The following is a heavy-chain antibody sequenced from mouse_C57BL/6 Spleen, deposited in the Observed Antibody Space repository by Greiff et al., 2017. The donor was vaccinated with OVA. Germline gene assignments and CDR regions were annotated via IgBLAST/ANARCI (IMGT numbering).Heavy chain of an antibody. CDR2: IDPEDGDT. CDR1: GFNIKDYY. V-gene: IGHV14-1*01. D-gene: IGHD1-1*01. Sequence: VQLQQSGAELVRPGASVKLSCTASGFNIKDYYMHWVKQRPEQGLEWIGRIDPEDGDTEYAPKFQGKATMTADTSSNTAYLQLSSLTSEDTAVYYCTTGYYGSRAWFAYWGQGTLVTVSA. CDR3: TTGYYGSRAWFAY. J-gene: IGHJ3*01.